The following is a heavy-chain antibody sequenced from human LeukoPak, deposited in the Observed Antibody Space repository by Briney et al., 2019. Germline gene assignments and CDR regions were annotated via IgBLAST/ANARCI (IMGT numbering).Heavy chain of an antibody. CDR3: ARVELRRGLRWFDP. V-gene: IGHV4-31*03. CDR2: IYYSGSS. D-gene: IGHD1-7*01. J-gene: IGHJ5*02. CDR1: GGSIRGADFY. Sequence: SETLSLTCTVSGGSIRGADFYWSWIRQHRGKGLEWIGYIYYSGSSYYNPSLKSRASISVDTSKNDFSLKLASVTAADTAVYFCARVELRRGLRWFDPWGQGTLVTVSS.